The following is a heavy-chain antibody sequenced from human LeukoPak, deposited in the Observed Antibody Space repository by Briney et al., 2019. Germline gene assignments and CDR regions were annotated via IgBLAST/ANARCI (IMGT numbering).Heavy chain of an antibody. CDR1: GGSFSGYY. V-gene: IGHV4-59*01. J-gene: IGHJ4*02. D-gene: IGHD6-19*01. CDR2: IYYSGST. CDR3: ARDYSSGPNDY. Sequence: SETLSLTCAVYGGSFSGYYWSWIRQPPGKGLEWIGYIYYSGSTNYNPSLKSRVTISVDTSKNQFSLKLSSVTAADTAVYYCARDYSSGPNDYWGQGTLVTVSS.